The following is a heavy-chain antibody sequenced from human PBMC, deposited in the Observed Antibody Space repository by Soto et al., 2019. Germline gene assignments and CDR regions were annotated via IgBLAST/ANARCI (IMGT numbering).Heavy chain of an antibody. D-gene: IGHD3-10*01. Sequence: ESGGGLVKPGGSLRLSCAASGFTFSNYNMNWVRQAPGQGLEWVSSISSYSSYMYYADSVKGRFTISRDNAKNSLYLQMNRLRAEDTAVYYCARCLVSDYGSGSYDALDYWGQGILVTVSS. CDR1: GFTFSNYN. CDR2: ISSYSSYM. CDR3: ARCLVSDYGSGSYDALDY. V-gene: IGHV3-21*01. J-gene: IGHJ4*02.